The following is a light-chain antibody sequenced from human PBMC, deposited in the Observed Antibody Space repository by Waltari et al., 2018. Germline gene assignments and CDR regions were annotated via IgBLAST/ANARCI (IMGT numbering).Light chain of an antibody. V-gene: IGKV1-8*01. Sequence: AIRMTQSPSSFSASIGDRVTITCRASQGISSYLAWYQQKPGKAPKLLIYAASTLQSGVPSRFSGSGSVTDFTLTISFLQSEDFAAYYCQHYYISPWTFGQGTKVEIK. CDR2: AAS. CDR3: QHYYISPWT. CDR1: QGISSY. J-gene: IGKJ1*01.